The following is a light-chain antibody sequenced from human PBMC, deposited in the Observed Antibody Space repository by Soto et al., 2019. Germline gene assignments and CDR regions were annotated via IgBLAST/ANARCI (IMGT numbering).Light chain of an antibody. CDR2: KAS. Sequence: IQMTRSPSTVAGSVGEXVXXXXRASQTISSWLAWYQQKPGKAPKLLIYKASTLKSGVPSRFSGSGSGTDFTLTISSLQPEDFATYFCQQGYSRPRTFGQGTKVDI. J-gene: IGKJ1*01. V-gene: IGKV1-5*03. CDR3: QQGYSRPRT. CDR1: QTISSW.